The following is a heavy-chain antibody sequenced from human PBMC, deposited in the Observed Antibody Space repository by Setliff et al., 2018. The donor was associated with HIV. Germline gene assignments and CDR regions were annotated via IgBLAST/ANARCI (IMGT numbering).Heavy chain of an antibody. J-gene: IGHJ4*02. D-gene: IGHD2-8*01. V-gene: IGHV1-69-2*01. CDR2: VDPEDDER. Sequence: ASVKVSCKASGYTFTDHNIHWVQQAPGKGLEWMGHVDPEDDERLYAEKFQGRVTITADTNTDTAYMELTKMRSEDTAVYYCARTPYCTNGLCYRYYFDYWGQGTLVTVSS. CDR1: GYTFTDHN. CDR3: ARTPYCTNGLCYRYYFDY.